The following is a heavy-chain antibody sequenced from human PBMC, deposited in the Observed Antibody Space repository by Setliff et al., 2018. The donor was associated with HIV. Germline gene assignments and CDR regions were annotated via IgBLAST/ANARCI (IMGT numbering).Heavy chain of an antibody. CDR1: GGSFRHYY. CDR3: ARLVSGMATLDWYFDV. CDR2: IYPTGIT. V-gene: IGHV4-4*09. Sequence: NPSETLSLTCTVSGGSFRHYYWSWIRQPPGKGLEWIGHIYPTGITNYNPSLKSRLTISIDTFRKQFALGLRSVTAADTAIYYCARLVSGMATLDWYFDVWGRGTLVTVSS. J-gene: IGHJ2*01.